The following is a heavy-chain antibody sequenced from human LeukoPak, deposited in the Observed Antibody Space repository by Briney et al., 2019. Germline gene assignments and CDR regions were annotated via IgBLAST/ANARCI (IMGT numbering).Heavy chain of an antibody. CDR1: GFTFSSYW. Sequence: GGSLRLSCAASGFTFSSYWMSWVRQAPGKGLEWVANIKQDGSEKYYVDSVKGRFTISRDNAKNSLYLQMNSLRAEDTAVYYCARLQRTPHSSSWYQRGWFDPWGQGTLVTVSS. CDR2: IKQDGSEK. V-gene: IGHV3-7*01. D-gene: IGHD6-13*01. J-gene: IGHJ5*02. CDR3: ARLQRTPHSSSWYQRGWFDP.